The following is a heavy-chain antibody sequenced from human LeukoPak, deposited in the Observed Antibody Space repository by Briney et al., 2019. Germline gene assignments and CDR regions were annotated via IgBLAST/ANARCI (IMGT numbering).Heavy chain of an antibody. CDR3: ARDPRIAAAGTMVDY. D-gene: IGHD6-13*01. J-gene: IGHJ4*02. CDR1: GFTFSSYG. Sequence: GGSLRLSCAASGFTFSSYGMHWVRQAPGKGLEWVAFIRYDGSNKYYADSVKGRFTISRDNSKNTLYLQMNSLRAEDTAVYYCARDPRIAAAGTMVDYWGQGTLVTVSS. V-gene: IGHV3-30*02. CDR2: IRYDGSNK.